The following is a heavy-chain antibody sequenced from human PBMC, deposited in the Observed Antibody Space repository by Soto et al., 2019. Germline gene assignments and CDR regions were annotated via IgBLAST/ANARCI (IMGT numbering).Heavy chain of an antibody. D-gene: IGHD3-9*01. CDR3: ARSGGYFDWLDIDY. V-gene: IGHV1-69*01. Sequence: QVQLVQSGAEVKKPGSSVKVSCKASGGTFSSYAISWVRQAPGQGLEWMGGIIPIFGTANYAQKFQGRVTITADESTSTANMELSSLRSEDTAVYYCARSGGYFDWLDIDYWGQGTLVTVSS. CDR2: IIPIFGTA. J-gene: IGHJ4*02. CDR1: GGTFSSYA.